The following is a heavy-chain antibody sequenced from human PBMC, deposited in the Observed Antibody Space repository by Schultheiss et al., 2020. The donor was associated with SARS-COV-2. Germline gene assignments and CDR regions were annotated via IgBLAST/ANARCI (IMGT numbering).Heavy chain of an antibody. CDR2: ISGSSSYI. J-gene: IGHJ4*02. CDR3: ARDFIAARAFDY. CDR1: GFTFSSYS. Sequence: GESLKISCAASGFTFSSYSMNWVRQAPGKGLEWVSAISGSSSYIYYADSVKGRFTISRDNAKNSLYLQMNSLRAEDTAVYYCARDFIAARAFDYWGQGTLVTVSS. D-gene: IGHD6-6*01. V-gene: IGHV3-21*01.